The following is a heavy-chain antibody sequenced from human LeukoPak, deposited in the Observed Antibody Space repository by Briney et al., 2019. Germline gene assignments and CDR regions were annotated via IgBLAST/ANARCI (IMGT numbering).Heavy chain of an antibody. V-gene: IGHV3-21*01. CDR2: IISTTDYI. J-gene: IGHJ4*02. CDR3: AREEEDYYDSGTYYFDF. Sequence: GGCLRHSPAASGFTFTTYSMNTVRQAPGKGLECVSSIISTTDYIYYADSLKGRFTISRDNAKNSLYLQMNSMRAEDTDLYYCAREEEDYYDSGTYYFDFWGQGTLVTVSS. D-gene: IGHD3-10*01. CDR1: GFTFTTYS.